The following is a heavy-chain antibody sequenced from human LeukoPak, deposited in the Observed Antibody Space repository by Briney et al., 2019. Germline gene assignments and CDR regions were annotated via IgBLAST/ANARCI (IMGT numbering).Heavy chain of an antibody. Sequence: KPSETLSLTCTVSGGSISSYYWSWIRQPPGKGLEWIGYIYYSGSTNYNPPLKSRVTISVDTSKNQFSLKLSSVTAADTAVYYCARASLRGLWVDYWGQGTLVTVSS. CDR3: ARASLRGLWVDY. V-gene: IGHV4-59*01. J-gene: IGHJ4*02. CDR1: GGSISSYY. CDR2: IYYSGST. D-gene: IGHD3-10*01.